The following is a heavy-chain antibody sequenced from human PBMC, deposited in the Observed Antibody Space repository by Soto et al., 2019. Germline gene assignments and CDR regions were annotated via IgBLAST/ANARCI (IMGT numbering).Heavy chain of an antibody. CDR1: GFTFSSFS. J-gene: IGHJ4*02. Sequence: QVQLVESGGGVVQPGRSLRLSCAASGFTFSSFSLHWVRQAPGKGLEWLALISYDGSTKYNADSVKGRFTVSRDNSNNTPYLQLSSLRPADTAVYYCARTTTVAGTPEFDYWGQGTLVTVSS. D-gene: IGHD6-19*01. CDR2: ISYDGSTK. CDR3: ARTTTVAGTPEFDY. V-gene: IGHV3-30-3*01.